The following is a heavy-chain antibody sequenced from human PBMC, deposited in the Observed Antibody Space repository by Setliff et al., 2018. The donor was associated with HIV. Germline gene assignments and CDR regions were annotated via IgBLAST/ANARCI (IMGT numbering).Heavy chain of an antibody. CDR1: GGSISSSSYY. J-gene: IGHJ3*02. Sequence: PSETLSLTCTVSGGSISSSSYYWGWIRQPPGKGLEWIGTIYYSGSTYSNPSLKSRVTMSVDTSKNQFSLKLISVTAADTAVYYCARGYGVVVVTHHDAFDIWGQGTMVTVSS. D-gene: IGHD3-22*01. CDR3: ARGYGVVVVTHHDAFDI. CDR2: IYYSGST. V-gene: IGHV4-39*01.